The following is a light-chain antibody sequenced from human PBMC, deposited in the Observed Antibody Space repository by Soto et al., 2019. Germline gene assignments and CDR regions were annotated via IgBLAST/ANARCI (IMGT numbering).Light chain of an antibody. CDR1: RSTIGSNY. CDR3: AAWDDSLRGGV. V-gene: IGLV1-47*02. Sequence: QAVVTQPPSASGTPGQRVTISCSGSRSTIGSNYVYWYQQIPGAAPRLLIHSDNQRPLGVPDRFSGSKYGTSASLAISGLRSEDEADYYCAAWDDSLRGGVFGGGTQLTVL. CDR2: SDN. J-gene: IGLJ3*02.